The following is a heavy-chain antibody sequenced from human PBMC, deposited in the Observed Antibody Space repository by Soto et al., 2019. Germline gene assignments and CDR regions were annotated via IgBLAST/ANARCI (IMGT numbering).Heavy chain of an antibody. J-gene: IGHJ6*02. CDR2: IWYDGSNK. CDR1: GFTFSSYG. D-gene: IGHD5-18*01. CDR3: ARGHTAMVLYYYYGMDV. Sequence: QVQLVESGGGVVQPGRSLRLSCAASGFTFSSYGMHWVRQAPGKGLEWVAVIWYDGSNKYYADSVKGRFTISRDNSKNTLYLQMNSLRAEDTAVYYCARGHTAMVLYYYYGMDVWGQGTTVTVSS. V-gene: IGHV3-33*01.